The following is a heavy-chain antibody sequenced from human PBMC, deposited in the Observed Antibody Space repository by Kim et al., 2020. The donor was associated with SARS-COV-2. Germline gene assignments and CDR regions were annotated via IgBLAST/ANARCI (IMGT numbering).Heavy chain of an antibody. CDR1: GFTFSRYG. J-gene: IGHJ6*02. Sequence: GGSLRLSCAASGFTFSRYGMHWVRQAPGKGLEWVAVIWYDGSNKYYADSVKGRFTISRDNSKNTLYLQMNSLRAEDTAVYYCARDRGYCSSTSCYEGGMDVWGQGTTVTVSS. D-gene: IGHD2-2*01. CDR3: ARDRGYCSSTSCYEGGMDV. CDR2: IWYDGSNK. V-gene: IGHV3-33*01.